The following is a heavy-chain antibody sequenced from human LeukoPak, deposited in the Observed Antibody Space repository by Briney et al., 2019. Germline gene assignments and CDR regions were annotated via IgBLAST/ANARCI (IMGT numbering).Heavy chain of an antibody. Sequence: GGSLRLSCAASGFTFSSYAMSWVRQAPGKGLEWVSPISGSGGSTYYADSVKGRFTISRDNSKNTLYLQMNSLRAEDTAVYYCAKDQVAGSRKAYYFDYWGQGTLVTVSS. D-gene: IGHD6-19*01. CDR2: ISGSGGST. V-gene: IGHV3-23*01. J-gene: IGHJ4*02. CDR3: AKDQVAGSRKAYYFDY. CDR1: GFTFSSYA.